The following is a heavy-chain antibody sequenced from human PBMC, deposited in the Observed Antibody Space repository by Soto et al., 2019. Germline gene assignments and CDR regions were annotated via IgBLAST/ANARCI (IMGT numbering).Heavy chain of an antibody. CDR3: ARGLILWFGDLSRRGGYYYDMDV. Sequence: QVQLQQWGAGLLKHLETLSLTCAVYGGSFSGYQWSWIRQTPGKGLEWIGEINDSGDINYNPSLKSRVTIFLDTPKKQISLKLSSVTAADTAVYYCARGLILWFGDLSRRGGYYYDMDVWGKGTTVIVSS. V-gene: IGHV4-34*01. D-gene: IGHD3-10*01. J-gene: IGHJ6*03. CDR2: INDSGDI. CDR1: GGSFSGYQ.